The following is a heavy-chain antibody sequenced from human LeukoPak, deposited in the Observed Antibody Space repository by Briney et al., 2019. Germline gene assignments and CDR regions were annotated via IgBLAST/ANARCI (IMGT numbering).Heavy chain of an antibody. CDR2: ISGSGGST. CDR3: ARGVGATPGLDY. V-gene: IGHV3-23*01. D-gene: IGHD1-26*01. CDR1: GFTFSSYA. J-gene: IGHJ4*02. Sequence: GGSLRLSCAASGFTFSSYAMSWVRQAPGKGLEWVSAISGSGGSTYYADSVKGRFTISRDNAKNSLYLQMNSLRAEDTAVYYCARGVGATPGLDYWGQGTLVTVSS.